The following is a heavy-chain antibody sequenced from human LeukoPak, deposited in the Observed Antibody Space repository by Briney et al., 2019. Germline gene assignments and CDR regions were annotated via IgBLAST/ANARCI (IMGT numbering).Heavy chain of an antibody. J-gene: IGHJ6*03. CDR3: ARGSRPDYYYYYYMDV. D-gene: IGHD1-26*01. V-gene: IGHV4-59*11. Sequence: SETLSLTCTVSGGSISSHYWSWIRQPPGKGLEWIGYIYYSGSTNYNPSLKSRVTISVDTSKNQFSLKLSSVTAADTAVYYCARGSRPDYYYYYYMDVWGKGTTDTVSS. CDR1: GGSISSHY. CDR2: IYYSGST.